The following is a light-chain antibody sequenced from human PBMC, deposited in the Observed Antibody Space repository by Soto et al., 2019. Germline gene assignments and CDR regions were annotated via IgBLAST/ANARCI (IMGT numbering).Light chain of an antibody. J-gene: IGKJ1*01. CDR1: QSINSW. Sequence: DIQMTQSPSTLSASVGDRVTITCRASQSINSWLAWYQQKPGKAPKLLIYKASGLESGVPSRFGGSGSGTEFTLTISSLQPDDFATYYCQQYSSYTWTFGQGTKVEIK. CDR2: KAS. V-gene: IGKV1-5*03. CDR3: QQYSSYTWT.